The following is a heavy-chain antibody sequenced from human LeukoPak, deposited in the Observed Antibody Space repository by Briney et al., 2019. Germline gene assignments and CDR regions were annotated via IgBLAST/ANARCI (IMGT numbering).Heavy chain of an antibody. CDR2: ISYTENT. CDR3: TREPDTVTGGV. D-gene: IGHD4-17*01. CDR1: GGSISSSNW. Sequence: PSGTLSLTCAVSGGSISSSNWWSWIRQPPGKGLEWIGYISYTENTDYSPSLRSRVTISVDTSKNQFSLTLTSVTAADTAVYYCTREPDTVTGGVWGQGTRVTVSS. V-gene: IGHV4-4*02. J-gene: IGHJ4*02.